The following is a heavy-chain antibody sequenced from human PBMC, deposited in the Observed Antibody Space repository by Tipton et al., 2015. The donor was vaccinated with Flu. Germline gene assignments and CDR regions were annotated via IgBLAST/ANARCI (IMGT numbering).Heavy chain of an antibody. J-gene: IGHJ4*02. V-gene: IGHV4-39*01. CDR1: GGSISSSSYN. CDR2: IYYSGRT. CDR3: ARLSYYDVDLKNFYFED. Sequence: LACTDSGGSISSSSYNWGWIRQPPGKGLEWIGSIYYSGRTYYNPSLKSRVTMSVDTSKNQFSLKLNSVTAADTAVYYCARLSYYDVDLKNFYFEDWGQGTLVTVSS. D-gene: IGHD3-10*02.